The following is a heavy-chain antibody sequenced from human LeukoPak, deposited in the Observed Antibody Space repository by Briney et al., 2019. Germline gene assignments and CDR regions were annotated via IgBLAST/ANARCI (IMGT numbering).Heavy chain of an antibody. CDR3: ARGLLKGQLHLGYSYYMDV. D-gene: IGHD2-2*01. J-gene: IGHJ6*03. CDR2: IYYSENT. CDR1: GESISSYY. V-gene: IGHV4-59*13. Sequence: PSETLSLTCTVSGESISSYYWSWIRQPPGKGLEWIGYIYYSENTYYNPSLKSRVTTSVDTSKNQFSLKLTSVTAADTAVYYCARGLLKGQLHLGYSYYMDVWGKGTTITVSS.